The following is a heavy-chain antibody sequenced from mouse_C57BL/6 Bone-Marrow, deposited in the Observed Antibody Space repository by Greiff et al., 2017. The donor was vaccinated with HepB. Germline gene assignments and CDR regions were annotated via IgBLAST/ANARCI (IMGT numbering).Heavy chain of an antibody. J-gene: IGHJ3*01. CDR1: GFTFSNYW. CDR3: TDPSWIAY. V-gene: IGHV6-3*01. CDR2: IRLKCDNYAT. Sequence: EVHLVESGGGLVQPGGSMMLSCVASGFTFSNYWMNWVRQSPGKGLEWVGQIRLKCDNYATRYAESVKGRFTISRDDSKTSVYLQMDNLRAEDTGIYYCTDPSWIAYWGQGTLVTVSA.